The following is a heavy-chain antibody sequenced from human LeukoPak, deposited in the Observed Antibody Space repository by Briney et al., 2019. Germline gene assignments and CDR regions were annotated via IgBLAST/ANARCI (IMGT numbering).Heavy chain of an antibody. D-gene: IGHD3-9*01. CDR2: IYHSGST. CDR3: ASRHRDILTGYA. J-gene: IGHJ5*02. V-gene: IGHV4-4*02. Sequence: SETLSLTCAVSSGSISSNNWWSWVRQPPGKGLEWTGEIYHSGSTNYNPSLKSRVTIPVDKSKNQFSLKLSSVTAADTAVYYCASRHRDILTGYAWGQGTLATVSS. CDR1: SGSISSNNW.